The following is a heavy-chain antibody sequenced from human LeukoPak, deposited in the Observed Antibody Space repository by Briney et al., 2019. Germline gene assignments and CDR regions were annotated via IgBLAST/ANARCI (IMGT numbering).Heavy chain of an antibody. CDR1: GGSISSSSYY. V-gene: IGHV4-39*01. J-gene: IGHJ6*03. Sequence: SETLSLTCTVSGGSISSSSYYWGWIRQPPGKGLEWIGSIYYIGSTYYNPSLKSRVTISVDTSKNQFSLELSSVTAADTAVYYCKSYYYYYMDVWGKGTTATISS. CDR3: KSYYYYYMDV. CDR2: IYYIGST.